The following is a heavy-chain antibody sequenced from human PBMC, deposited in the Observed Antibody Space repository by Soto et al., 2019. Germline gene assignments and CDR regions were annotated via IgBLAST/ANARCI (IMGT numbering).Heavy chain of an antibody. CDR3: AREGYSYGQGDY. V-gene: IGHV4-34*01. D-gene: IGHD5-18*01. CDR1: GGSFSGYY. Sequence: QVQLQQWGAGLLKPSETLSLTCAVYGGSFSGYYWSWIRQPPGKGLEWIGEINHSGSTNYNPSLTSRVTISVDTYKNQFSLKLSSVTAADTAVYYCAREGYSYGQGDYWGQGTLVTVSS. CDR2: INHSGST. J-gene: IGHJ4*02.